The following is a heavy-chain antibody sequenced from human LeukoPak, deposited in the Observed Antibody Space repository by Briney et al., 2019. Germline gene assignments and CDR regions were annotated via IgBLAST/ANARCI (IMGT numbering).Heavy chain of an antibody. J-gene: IGHJ4*02. Sequence: SETLSLTCTVSCGSINSGVFYWSWIRQSAGKGLEWLGRIYFTGVTNYNPSFKSRATISVDTSNNQFSLKLTSVTAADTAVYYWARATYFYDSRGYSDYFDFWGQGALVTVSS. D-gene: IGHD3-22*01. CDR2: IYFTGVT. CDR1: CGSINSGVFY. CDR3: ARATYFYDSRGYSDYFDF. V-gene: IGHV4-61*02.